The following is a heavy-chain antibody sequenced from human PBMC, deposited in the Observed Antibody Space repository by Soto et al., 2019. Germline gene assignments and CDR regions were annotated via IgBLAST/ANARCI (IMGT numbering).Heavy chain of an antibody. J-gene: IGHJ5*02. D-gene: IGHD6-13*01. CDR1: GGSFSGYY. CDR2: INHSGST. Sequence: SETLSLTCAVYGGSFSGYYWSWIRQPPGKGLEWIGEINHSGSTNYNPSLKSRVTISVDTSKNQFSLKLSSVTAADTAVYYCARGHSSSWYSGWFDPWGQGTLVTVSS. CDR3: ARGHSSSWYSGWFDP. V-gene: IGHV4-34*01.